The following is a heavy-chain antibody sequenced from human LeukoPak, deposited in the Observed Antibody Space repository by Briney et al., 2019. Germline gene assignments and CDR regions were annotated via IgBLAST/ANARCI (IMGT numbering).Heavy chain of an antibody. CDR3: ARDSHSSSWSPYYFDY. CDR2: IWYDGSNK. CDR1: GFTFSSYG. D-gene: IGHD6-13*01. Sequence: GGSLRLSCAASGFTFSSYGMHWVRQAPGKGLEWVAVIWYDGSNKYYADSAKGRFTISRDNSKNTLYLQMNSLRAEDTAVYYCARDSHSSSWSPYYFDYWGQGTLVTVSS. V-gene: IGHV3-33*01. J-gene: IGHJ4*02.